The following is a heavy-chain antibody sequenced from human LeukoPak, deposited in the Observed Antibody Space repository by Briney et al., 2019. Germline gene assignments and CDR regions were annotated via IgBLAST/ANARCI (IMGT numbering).Heavy chain of an antibody. CDR1: GFTFSDYW. CDR2: INQDGSEK. CDR3: AWDHVVAGLLFDY. J-gene: IGHJ4*02. D-gene: IGHD6-19*01. Sequence: PGGSLRLSCAASGFTFSDYWMTWVRQAPGKGLEWVASINQDGSEKYSVDSVKGRFTISRDNAESSLYLQMNSLRADDTAVYYCAWDHVVAGLLFDYWGQGTLVTVAS. V-gene: IGHV3-7*01.